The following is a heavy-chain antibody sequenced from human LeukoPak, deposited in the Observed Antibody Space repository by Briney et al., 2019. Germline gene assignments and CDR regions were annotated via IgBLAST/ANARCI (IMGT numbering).Heavy chain of an antibody. J-gene: IGHJ5*02. D-gene: IGHD3-3*01. CDR3: ARHLGFWSGYSPPGWFDP. CDR2: IYYSGST. V-gene: IGHV4-39*01. Sequence: SETLSLTCSVSGGSISSSSYYWGWIRQSPGKGLEWIGSIYYSGSTYYNPSLESRVTISVDTSKNQFSLNLNSVTAADTAIYHCARHLGFWSGYSPPGWFDPWGQGTLVTVSS. CDR1: GGSISSSSYY.